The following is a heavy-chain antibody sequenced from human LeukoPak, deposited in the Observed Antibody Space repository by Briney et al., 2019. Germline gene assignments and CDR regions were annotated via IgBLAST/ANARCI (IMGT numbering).Heavy chain of an antibody. CDR3: VRLGSTSPGNWYKLFDQ. CDR2: IIPIFGTA. D-gene: IGHD2-2*01. V-gene: IGHV1-69*01. Sequence: ASVKVSCKASGGTFSGYTINWVRQAPGQGLEWMGGIIPIFGTANYAQKFQGRVTITADDSTSTAYMELSSLRSADTAVYYCVRLGSTSPGNWYKLFDQWGQGTLVTVSS. CDR1: GGTFSGYT. J-gene: IGHJ4*02.